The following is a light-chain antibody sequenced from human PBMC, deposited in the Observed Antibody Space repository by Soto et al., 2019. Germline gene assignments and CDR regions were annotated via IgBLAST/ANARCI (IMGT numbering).Light chain of an antibody. Sequence: QSVPTQPASVSGSPGQSITISCTGVSNDAGGYYLVSWYQQYPGQAPKLIIYEDTKRPSGVSSRFSGSTSANTPSLTISGLQAADEADYYCCSYAGHSTYVFAGGTKVTVL. J-gene: IGLJ1*01. CDR2: EDT. V-gene: IGLV2-23*01. CDR1: SNDAGGYYL. CDR3: CSYAGHSTYV.